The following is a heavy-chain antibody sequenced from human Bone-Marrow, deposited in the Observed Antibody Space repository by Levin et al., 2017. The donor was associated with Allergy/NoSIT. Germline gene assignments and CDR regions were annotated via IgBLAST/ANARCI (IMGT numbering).Heavy chain of an antibody. CDR3: ARDVLAGFWSGPRFDF. CDR1: GFTFSTYW. J-gene: IGHJ4*02. D-gene: IGHD3-3*01. CDR2: IKEDGSQQ. V-gene: IGHV3-7*01. Sequence: GGSLRLSCTVSGFTFSTYWMSWVRQAPGKGLEWVANIKEDGSQQYYVDSVRGRFTISRDNAKNSLYLQLNSLRDDDTAVYYCARDVLAGFWSGPRFDFWGEGTLVTVSS.